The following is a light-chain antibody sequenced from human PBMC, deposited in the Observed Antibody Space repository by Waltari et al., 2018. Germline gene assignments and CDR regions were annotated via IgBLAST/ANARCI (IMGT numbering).Light chain of an antibody. CDR2: EVN. V-gene: IGLV2-8*01. CDR3: SSYAGSRAGV. CDR1: SSDDGGYNY. Sequence: QSALTQPPSASGSPGQSVTIPCTGTSSDDGGYNYVSWYQQHPGKAPKLMIYEVNKRPSGVPDRFSGSKSGNTASLTVSGLQAEDEADYYCSSYAGSRAGVFGTGTKVTVL. J-gene: IGLJ1*01.